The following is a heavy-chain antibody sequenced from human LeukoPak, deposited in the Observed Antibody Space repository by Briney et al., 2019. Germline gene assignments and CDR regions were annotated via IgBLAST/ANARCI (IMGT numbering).Heavy chain of an antibody. CDR3: AKVDTAMGGYFDY. CDR2: ISGSGGST. V-gene: IGHV3-23*01. CDR1: GFTFSSYA. D-gene: IGHD5-18*01. Sequence: GGSLRLSCAASGFTFSSYAMSWVRQSPGKGLEWVSAISGSGGSTYYADSVKARFTISRDNSKNTLYLQMNSLRAEDTAVYYCAKVDTAMGGYFDYWGQGTLVTVSS. J-gene: IGHJ4*02.